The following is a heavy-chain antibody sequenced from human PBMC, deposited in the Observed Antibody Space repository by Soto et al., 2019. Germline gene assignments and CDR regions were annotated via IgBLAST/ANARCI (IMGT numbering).Heavy chain of an antibody. CDR3: ARSEQYQVFAFDI. CDR2: ITYAGSNK. Sequence: QVQLVESGGGVVQPGTSLSLSCAASGFTFSSYGMHWVRQAPGKGLEWVALITYAGSNKNYADSVKGRFPISRDNSKNTLYLQMNSLSPEDTAVYYCARSEQYQVFAFDIWGQGTMVTVSS. J-gene: IGHJ3*02. CDR1: GFTFSSYG. D-gene: IGHD6-19*01. V-gene: IGHV3-30*03.